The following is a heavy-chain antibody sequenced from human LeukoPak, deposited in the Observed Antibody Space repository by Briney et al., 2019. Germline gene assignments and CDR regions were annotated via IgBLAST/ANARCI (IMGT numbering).Heavy chain of an antibody. Sequence: ASVKVSCKASGYTFTGYYIHWVRQAPGQGLEWMGWINPNSGGTNYAQKFQGRVTMTRDTSISTAYMELSSLRSDDTAVYYCSSLTRAGGYGDYGNFDYWGQGTLVTVSS. CDR1: GYTFTGYY. CDR3: SSLTRAGGYGDYGNFDY. J-gene: IGHJ4*02. V-gene: IGHV1-2*02. D-gene: IGHD4-17*01. CDR2: INPNSGGT.